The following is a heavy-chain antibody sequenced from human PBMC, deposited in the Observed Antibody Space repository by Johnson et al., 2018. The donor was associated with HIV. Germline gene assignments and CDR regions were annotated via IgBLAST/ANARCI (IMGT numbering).Heavy chain of an antibody. CDR1: GFTFSSYA. V-gene: IGHV3-7*03. Sequence: QLVESGGGVVQPGRSLRLSCAASGFTFSSYAMHWVRQAPGKGLEWVANIKQDGSEKYYVDSVKGRFTISRDNAKNSLYLQMNSLRAEDTAVYYCAKVSGGVTRDFDIWGQGTMVTVSS. D-gene: IGHD1-26*01. J-gene: IGHJ3*02. CDR3: AKVSGGVTRDFDI. CDR2: IKQDGSEK.